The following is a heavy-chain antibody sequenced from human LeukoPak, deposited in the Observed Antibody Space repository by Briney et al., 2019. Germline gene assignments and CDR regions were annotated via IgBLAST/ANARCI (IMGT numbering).Heavy chain of an antibody. CDR1: GFTFSSYG. J-gene: IGHJ4*02. Sequence: PGGSLRLSCAASGFTFSSYGMHWVRQAPGKGLEWVAFIRYDGSNKYYADSVKGRFTISRDTSKNTLYLQMNSLRADDTAVYYCAKVGVYSSGYPYYFDYWGQGTLVTVSS. CDR2: IRYDGSNK. D-gene: IGHD3-22*01. V-gene: IGHV3-30*02. CDR3: AKVGVYSSGYPYYFDY.